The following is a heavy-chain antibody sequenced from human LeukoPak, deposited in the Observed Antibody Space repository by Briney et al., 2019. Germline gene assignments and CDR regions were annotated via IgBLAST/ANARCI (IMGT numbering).Heavy chain of an antibody. V-gene: IGHV3-33*01. J-gene: IGHJ5*02. CDR2: IWYDGSNK. D-gene: IGHD6-13*01. CDR3: TRDRSTLNWFDP. Sequence: GRSLRLSCAASGFTFSSYGMHWVRQAPGKGLEWVAVIWYDGSNKYYADSVKGRFTISRDNVKNTLYLQMNSLRVEDTAVYYCTRDRSTLNWFDPWGQGTQVTVSS. CDR1: GFTFSSYG.